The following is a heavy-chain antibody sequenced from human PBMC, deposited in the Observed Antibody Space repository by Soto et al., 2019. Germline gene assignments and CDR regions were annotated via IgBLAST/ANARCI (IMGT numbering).Heavy chain of an antibody. CDR2: IWYDGSNK. CDR1: GFTFSSYG. CDR3: ARVGSSSSSWYYYYYGMDV. Sequence: GGSLRLSCAASGFTFSSYGMHWVRQAPGKGLEWVAVIWYDGSNKYYADSVKGRFTISRDNSKNTLCLQMNSLRAEDTAVYYCARVGSSSSSWYYYYYGMDVWGQGTTVTVSS. J-gene: IGHJ6*02. D-gene: IGHD6-6*01. V-gene: IGHV3-33*01.